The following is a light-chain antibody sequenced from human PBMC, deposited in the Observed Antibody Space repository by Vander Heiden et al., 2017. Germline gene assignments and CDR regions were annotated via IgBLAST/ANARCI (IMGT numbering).Light chain of an antibody. Sequence: EIVLTQSPATLSFSPGGRATLSCRASQRISSYLAWYQQKPGQAPRLLIYDASTRATGIPARFSGSGSGTDFTLTISSLEPEDFAVYYCQQRYNWPPTFGQGTKVEIK. CDR3: QQRYNWPPT. CDR1: QRISSY. V-gene: IGKV3-11*01. CDR2: DAS. J-gene: IGKJ1*01.